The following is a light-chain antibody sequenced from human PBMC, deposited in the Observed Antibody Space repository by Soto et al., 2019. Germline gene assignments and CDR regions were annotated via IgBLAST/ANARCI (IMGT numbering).Light chain of an antibody. Sequence: QSVLTQPGSVSGSPGQSITISCTGTSRDVGGYNYVSWYQQHPGKAPKLMISDVSNRPSGVSSRFSGSKSGNTASLTISGLQPEDEADYYCSSSTSRNTLVFGGGTKLTVL. V-gene: IGLV2-14*03. CDR1: SRDVGGYNY. CDR2: DVS. CDR3: SSSTSRNTLV. J-gene: IGLJ2*01.